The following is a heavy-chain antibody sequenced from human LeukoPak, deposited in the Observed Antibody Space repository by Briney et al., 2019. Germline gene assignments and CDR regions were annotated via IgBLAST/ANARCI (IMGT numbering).Heavy chain of an antibody. CDR2: ISYDGSNK. V-gene: IGHV3-30*18. CDR1: GFTFSSYG. Sequence: GGSLLLSCAASGFTFSSYGMHWVRQAPGKGLEWVTVISYDGSNKYYADSVKGRFTISRDNSKNTLYLQMNSLRAEDTAVYYCAKDSGSGGYYYGGDFWGQGTLVTVSS. D-gene: IGHD3-22*01. J-gene: IGHJ4*02. CDR3: AKDSGSGGYYYGGDF.